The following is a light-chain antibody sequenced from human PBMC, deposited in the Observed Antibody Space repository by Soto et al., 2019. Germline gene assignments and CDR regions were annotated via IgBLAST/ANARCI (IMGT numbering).Light chain of an antibody. J-gene: IGKJ5*01. CDR2: GAS. Sequence: EIVVTQSPGTPSLSPGERATLSCRASQSVSSSYLAWYQQKPGQAPRLLIYGASSRATGIPDRFSGSGSGTDFTLTISRLEPEDFAVYYCQQYGSSPPITFGQGTRLEIK. CDR1: QSVSSSY. CDR3: QQYGSSPPIT. V-gene: IGKV3-20*01.